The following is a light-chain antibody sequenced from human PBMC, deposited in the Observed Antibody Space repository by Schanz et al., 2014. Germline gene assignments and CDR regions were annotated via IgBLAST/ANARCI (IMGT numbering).Light chain of an antibody. CDR3: CAYAGGATYV. CDR1: SSDVGGYNY. CDR2: DVS. J-gene: IGLJ1*01. Sequence: QSDLTQPASVSGSPGQSITISCTGTSSDVGGYNYVSWYQQHPGKAPKLMIYDVSNRPSGVSNRFSGSKSGNTASLTISGLQAEDEADYYCCAYAGGATYVFGTGTKVTVL. V-gene: IGLV2-14*01.